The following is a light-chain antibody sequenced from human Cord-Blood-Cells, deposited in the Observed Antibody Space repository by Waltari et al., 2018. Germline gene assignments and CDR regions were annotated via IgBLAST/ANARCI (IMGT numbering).Light chain of an antibody. CDR3: QQRSNWPPFT. V-gene: IGKV3-11*01. J-gene: IGKJ3*01. CDR2: YAS. CDR1: QSVSSN. Sequence: IVLTQSPATLSLSRGEHATLPCRASQSVSSNLAWYQQKPGQAPRHLIYYASNKATGIPARFSGSGSGTDFTLTISSLEPEDFAVYYCQQRSNWPPFTFGPGTKVDIK.